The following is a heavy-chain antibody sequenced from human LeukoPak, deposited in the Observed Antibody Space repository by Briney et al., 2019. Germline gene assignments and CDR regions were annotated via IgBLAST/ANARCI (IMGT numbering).Heavy chain of an antibody. V-gene: IGHV1-24*01. D-gene: IGHD3-10*01. CDR2: FDPEDGET. CDR1: GYTLTELS. Sequence: ASVKVSCEVSGYTLTELSMHWVRQAPGKGLEWMGGFDPEDGETIYAQKFQGRVTMTEDTSTDTAYMELSSLRSEDTAVYYCAARVLLWFGEFPSLGDYWGQGTLVTVSS. CDR3: AARVLLWFGEFPSLGDY. J-gene: IGHJ4*02.